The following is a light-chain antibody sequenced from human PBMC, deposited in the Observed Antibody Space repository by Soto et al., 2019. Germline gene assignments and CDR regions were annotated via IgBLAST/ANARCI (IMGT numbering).Light chain of an antibody. Sequence: EIVMTQSPATLSVSPGERVTFSCRASQSVTSNLAWYQHKPGQAPRLLISAASTGATGIPARFSGSGSGTEFTLTINSLQSEDFATYYCQQYNSYWTFGQGTKVEIK. CDR3: QQYNSYWT. CDR1: QSVTSN. J-gene: IGKJ1*01. V-gene: IGKV3-15*01. CDR2: AAS.